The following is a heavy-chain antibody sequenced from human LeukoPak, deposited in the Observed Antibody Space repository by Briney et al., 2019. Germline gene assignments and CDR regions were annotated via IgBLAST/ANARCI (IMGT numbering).Heavy chain of an antibody. V-gene: IGHV4-4*02. CDR2: IYHSGST. D-gene: IGHD3-10*01. J-gene: IGHJ4*02. CDR1: GGSISSSNW. Sequence: SETLSLTCAVTGGSISSSNWWSWVRQPPGKGLEWMGEIYHSGSTNYNPSLKGRVTISVDKSRNQFSLKLTSVTAADTAVYYCARIPDYYGSVSYSPYYFDYWSQGTLVTVSS. CDR3: ARIPDYYGSVSYSPYYFDY.